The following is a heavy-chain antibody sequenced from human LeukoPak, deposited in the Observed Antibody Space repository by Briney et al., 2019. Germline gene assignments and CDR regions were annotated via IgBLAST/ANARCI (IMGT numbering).Heavy chain of an antibody. D-gene: IGHD2-15*01. Sequence: SETLSLTCTVSGGSISSSSYYWGWIRQPPGKGLEWIGSIYYSGSTYYNPSLKSRVTISVDTSKNQFSLKLSSVTAADTAVYYCARHTECSGGSCYSENWFDPWGQGTLVTVSS. J-gene: IGHJ5*02. CDR2: IYYSGST. CDR1: GGSISSSSYY. CDR3: ARHTECSGGSCYSENWFDP. V-gene: IGHV4-39*01.